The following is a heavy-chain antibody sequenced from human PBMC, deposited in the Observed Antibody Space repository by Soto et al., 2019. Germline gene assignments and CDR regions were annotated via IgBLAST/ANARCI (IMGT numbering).Heavy chain of an antibody. V-gene: IGHV3-9*01. CDR1: GFTFDDYA. D-gene: IGHD1-26*01. CDR2: ISWNSGSI. J-gene: IGHJ6*02. Sequence: GGSLRLSCAASGFTFDDYAMHWVRQAPGKGLEWVSGISWNSGSIGYADSVKGRFTISRDNAKNSLYLQMNSLRAEDTALYYCAKEEWERSRNYYYYYGMDVWGQGTTVTVSS. CDR3: AKEEWERSRNYYYYYGMDV.